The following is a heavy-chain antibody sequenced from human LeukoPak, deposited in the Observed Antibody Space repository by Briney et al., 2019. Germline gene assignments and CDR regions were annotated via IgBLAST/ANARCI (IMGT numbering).Heavy chain of an antibody. V-gene: IGHV3-30*02. J-gene: IGHJ4*02. CDR2: IRYDGSNK. CDR3: AKPPSGYSYGPKPLIDY. D-gene: IGHD5-18*01. Sequence: GGSLRLSCAASGFTFSSYGMHWVRQAPGKGLEWVAFIRYDGSNKYYADSVKGRFTISRDNSKNTLYLQMNSLRAEDTAVYYCAKPPSGYSYGPKPLIDYWGQGTLVTVSS. CDR1: GFTFSSYG.